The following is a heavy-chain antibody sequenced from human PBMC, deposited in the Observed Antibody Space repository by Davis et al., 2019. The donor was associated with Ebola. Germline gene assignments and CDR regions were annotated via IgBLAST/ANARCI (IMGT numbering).Heavy chain of an antibody. CDR1: GGSISSGGFY. V-gene: IGHV4-31*03. J-gene: IGHJ4*02. Sequence: LRLSCIVSGGSISSGGFYWNWIRQHPGEGLEWIGYIYYSGTTYYNPSLKSRVTISVDTSKNQFSLKLSSVTAADTAVYYCARVPLIAALPGYFDYWGQGTLVTVSS. D-gene: IGHD6-6*01. CDR3: ARVPLIAALPGYFDY. CDR2: IYYSGTT.